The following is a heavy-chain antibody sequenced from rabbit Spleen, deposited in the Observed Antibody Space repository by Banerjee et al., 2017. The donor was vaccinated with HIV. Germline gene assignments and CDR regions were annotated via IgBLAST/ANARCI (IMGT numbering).Heavy chain of an antibody. CDR2: IYAGSSGDT. J-gene: IGHJ4*01. CDR1: GFSFSSRYY. V-gene: IGHV1S45*01. D-gene: IGHD4-1*01. Sequence: EQLEESGGGLVKPEGSLTLTCAASGFSFSSRYYMCWVRQAPGKGLEWIACIYAGSSGDTYYASWAKGRFTISKTSSTTVTLQMTSLTAADTATYFCARETSSGWGVVSYYFNLWGQGTLVTVS. CDR3: ARETSSGWGVVSYYFNL.